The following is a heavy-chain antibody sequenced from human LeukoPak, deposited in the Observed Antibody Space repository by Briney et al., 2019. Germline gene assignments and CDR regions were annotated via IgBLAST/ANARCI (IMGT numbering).Heavy chain of an antibody. CDR2: INHSGFI. V-gene: IGHV4-34*01. CDR1: VWCFSQYY. Sequence: SETLSLTCVVYVWCFSQYYWSWPRQPPGKGLEWIGEINHSGFINYNPSLKSRVIISADTSKIQFSLKLTTVTAADTAVYYCARGQRASDIWGRGTMVTVSS. J-gene: IGHJ3*02. CDR3: ARGQRASDI.